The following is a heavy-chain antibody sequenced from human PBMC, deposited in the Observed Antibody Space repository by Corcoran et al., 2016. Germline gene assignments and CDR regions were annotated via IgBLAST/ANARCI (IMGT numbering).Heavy chain of an antibody. Sequence: QLQLQESGPRLVKPSETLSLTCTVSGGSISSSSYYWGWIRQPPGKGLEWIGSIYYSGSTYSHPSLQSRVTISVDTSKNQFSLKVSSVTAADTAVYYCARGTGPGFDYWGQGTLVTVSS. CDR3: ARGTGPGFDY. J-gene: IGHJ4*02. CDR1: GGSISSSSYY. D-gene: IGHD3-9*01. CDR2: IYYSGST. V-gene: IGHV4-39*07.